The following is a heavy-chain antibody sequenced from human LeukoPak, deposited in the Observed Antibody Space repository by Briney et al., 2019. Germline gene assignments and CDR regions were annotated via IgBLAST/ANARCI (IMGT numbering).Heavy chain of an antibody. D-gene: IGHD2-2*01. Sequence: ASVKVSCKASGYTFTSYGISSVRQAPGQGLEWMGWISAYNGNTNSAQKLQGRVTMTTDTSPRTPYMELRSLRLDDTAVYYCARDRYCSSTSCYSSWFDPWGQGTLVTVSS. V-gene: IGHV1-18*01. J-gene: IGHJ5*02. CDR2: ISAYNGNT. CDR3: ARDRYCSSTSCYSSWFDP. CDR1: GYTFTSYG.